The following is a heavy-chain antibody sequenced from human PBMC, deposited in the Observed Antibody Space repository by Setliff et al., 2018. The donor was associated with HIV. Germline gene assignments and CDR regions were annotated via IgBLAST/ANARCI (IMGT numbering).Heavy chain of an antibody. Sequence: PSETLSLTCAVPGGSISSGGYSWNWIRQPPGKGLEWIGYIYHSGSTFYNPSLKSRVTISVDRSKNQFSLKLTSVTAADTALYYCARGGGVYNWLDPWGQGTLVTVSS. CDR3: ARGGGVYNWLDP. D-gene: IGHD3-10*01. V-gene: IGHV4-30-2*01. J-gene: IGHJ5*02. CDR1: GGSISSGGYS. CDR2: IYHSGST.